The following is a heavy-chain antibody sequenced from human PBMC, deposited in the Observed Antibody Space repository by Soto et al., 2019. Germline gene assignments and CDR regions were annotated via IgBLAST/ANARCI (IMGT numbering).Heavy chain of an antibody. J-gene: IGHJ3*02. D-gene: IGHD6-19*01. CDR2: IYYSGRT. CDR3: AREEGEGIAVAGTIGMGAFDI. CDR1: GGSISSGGYY. Sequence: SETLSLTCTVSGGSISSGGYYWSWIRHHPGKGLEWIGYIYYSGRTYYNPSLKSRVTISVDTSKNQFSLQLNSVTPEDTAVYYCAREEGEGIAVAGTIGMGAFDIWGQGTMVTVSS. V-gene: IGHV4-31*03.